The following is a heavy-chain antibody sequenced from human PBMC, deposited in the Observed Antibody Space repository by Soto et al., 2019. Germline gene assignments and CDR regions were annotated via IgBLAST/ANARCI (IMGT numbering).Heavy chain of an antibody. V-gene: IGHV4-31*03. CDR2: IYYSGST. Sequence: QVQLQESGPGLVKPSQTLSLTCTVSGGSISSGGYYWSWIRQHPGKGLEWIGYIYYSGSTDYNPSLKSRVTISVDTSKNQFSLKLSSVTAADTAVYYCARGRSSSWYFDYWGQGTLVTVSS. D-gene: IGHD6-13*01. CDR1: GGSISSGGYY. CDR3: ARGRSSSWYFDY. J-gene: IGHJ4*02.